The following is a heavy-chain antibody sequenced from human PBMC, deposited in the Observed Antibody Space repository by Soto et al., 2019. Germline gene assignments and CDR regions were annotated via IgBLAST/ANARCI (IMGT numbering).Heavy chain of an antibody. Sequence: SETLSLTCAVYGGSFSDYYWSWIRQPPGKGLEWIGEINLSGSTNNNPSLKSRITISLDMSENQFSLKLTSVTAADTAVYYCARGSYCSRISCSQPYNWFDPWGQGTLVT. CDR1: GGSFSDYY. CDR3: ARGSYCSRISCSQPYNWFDP. CDR2: INLSGST. D-gene: IGHD2-2*01. J-gene: IGHJ5*02. V-gene: IGHV4-34*01.